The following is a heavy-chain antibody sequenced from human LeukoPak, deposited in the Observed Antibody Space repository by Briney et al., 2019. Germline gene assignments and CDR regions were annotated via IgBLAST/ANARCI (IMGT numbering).Heavy chain of an antibody. CDR2: IYAGETI. D-gene: IGHD3/OR15-3a*01. CDR3: ATIGTGDYREDS. CDR1: GFSVNDNH. V-gene: IGHV3-66*01. J-gene: IGHJ4*02. Sequence: GGSLRLSCVVSGFSVNDNHVSWVRQAPGKGLEWVSVIYAGETIKYADSVKGRFTISRDNSKNTVYLQMNSLRAEDTALYYCATIGTGDYREDSWGQGTLVTVSS.